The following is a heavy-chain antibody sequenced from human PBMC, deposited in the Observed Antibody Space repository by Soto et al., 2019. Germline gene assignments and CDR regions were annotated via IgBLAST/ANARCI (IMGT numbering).Heavy chain of an antibody. CDR2: ISYDGSNK. CDR3: ARVNSGYCSGGSCYSHYYYGMDV. D-gene: IGHD2-15*01. J-gene: IGHJ6*02. CDR1: GFTFSSYA. V-gene: IGHV3-30-3*01. Sequence: GGSLRLSCAASGFTFSSYAMHWVRQAPGKGLEWVAVISYDGSNKYYADSVKGRFTISRDNSKNTLYLQMNSLRAEDTAVYYCARVNSGYCSGGSCYSHYYYGMDVWGQGTTVTVSS.